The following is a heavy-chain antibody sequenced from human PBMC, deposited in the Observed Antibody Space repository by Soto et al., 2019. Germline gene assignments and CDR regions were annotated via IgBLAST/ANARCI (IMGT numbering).Heavy chain of an antibody. Sequence: SETLSLTCTVSGGSISSYYWIWIQQPPGKGLEWIGYISYSGSTNYNPSLKSRPTISVDTSKNQFSLKLRSVTAADTAVYYCARASPYGDYALDYWGQGTLVTVSS. V-gene: IGHV4-59*01. D-gene: IGHD4-17*01. CDR2: ISYSGST. CDR1: GGSISSYY. J-gene: IGHJ4*02. CDR3: ARASPYGDYALDY.